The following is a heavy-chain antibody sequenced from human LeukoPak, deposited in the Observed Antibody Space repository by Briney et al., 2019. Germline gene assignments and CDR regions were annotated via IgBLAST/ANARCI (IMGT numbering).Heavy chain of an antibody. Sequence: QPGGSLRLSCAASGFTFSSYSMNWVRQAPGKGLEWVSYISNSGSTIYYADSVKGRFTISRDNGKNSLYLQMNSLRAEDTAVYYCARVVADGWTFGGVIPMGDYMDVWGKGTTVTVSS. CDR3: ARVVADGWTFGGVIPMGDYMDV. CDR2: ISNSGSTI. J-gene: IGHJ6*03. D-gene: IGHD3-16*02. CDR1: GFTFSSYS. V-gene: IGHV3-48*01.